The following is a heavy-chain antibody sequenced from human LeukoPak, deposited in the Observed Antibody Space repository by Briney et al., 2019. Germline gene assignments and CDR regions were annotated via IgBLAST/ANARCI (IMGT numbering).Heavy chain of an antibody. CDR2: ISSSSSYI. CDR3: ARTRTAGQYCSSTSCYYYYYGMDV. J-gene: IGHJ6*02. V-gene: IGHV3-21*01. Sequence: GGSLRLSCAASGFTFSSYSMNWVRQALGKGLEWVSSISSSSSYIYYADSVKGRFTISRDNAKNSLYLQMNSLRAGDTAVYYCARTRTAGQYCSSTSCYYYYYGMDVWGQGTTVTVSS. CDR1: GFTFSSYS. D-gene: IGHD2-2*01.